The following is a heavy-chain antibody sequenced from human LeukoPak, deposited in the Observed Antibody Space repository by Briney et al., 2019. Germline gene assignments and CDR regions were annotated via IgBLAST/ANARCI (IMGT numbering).Heavy chain of an antibody. J-gene: IGHJ4*02. D-gene: IGHD2-21*02. Sequence: GGSLRLSCAASGFTFSSYAMSWVRQALGKGLEWVSGISGNGGSTYYADSVKGRFTISRDNSKDTVYLQMNSLRGEDTAVYYCAKGPHIVVVTAIDNWGQGTLVTVSS. V-gene: IGHV3-23*01. CDR3: AKGPHIVVVTAIDN. CDR1: GFTFSSYA. CDR2: ISGNGGST.